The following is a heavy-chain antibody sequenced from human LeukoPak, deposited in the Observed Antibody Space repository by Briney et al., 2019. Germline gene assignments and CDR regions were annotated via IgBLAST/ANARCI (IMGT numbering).Heavy chain of an antibody. CDR3: ARTKYSGRSPDWFDP. J-gene: IGHJ5*02. V-gene: IGHV4-30-2*01. CDR1: GGSISSSGYY. Sequence: PSETLSLTCTVSGGSISSSGYYWSWIRQPPGKGLEWIGYIYHSGSTYYNPSLKSRVTITVDRSKNQFSLKLSSVTAADTAVYYCARTKYSGRSPDWFDPWGQGTLVTVSS. CDR2: IYHSGST. D-gene: IGHD1-26*01.